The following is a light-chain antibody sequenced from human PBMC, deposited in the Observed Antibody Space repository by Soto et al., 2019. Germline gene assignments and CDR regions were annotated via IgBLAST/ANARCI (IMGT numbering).Light chain of an antibody. CDR1: QGISRW. Sequence: DIQMTQSPYSVSASVGDRGTITCRASQGISRWLAWYQQKPGKAPKLLIYDASNLQSGVPSRFSGSGSGTDFTLTISSLQPEDFATYYCHQANSFPFTFGPGTTVDVK. J-gene: IGKJ3*01. V-gene: IGKV1-12*01. CDR2: DAS. CDR3: HQANSFPFT.